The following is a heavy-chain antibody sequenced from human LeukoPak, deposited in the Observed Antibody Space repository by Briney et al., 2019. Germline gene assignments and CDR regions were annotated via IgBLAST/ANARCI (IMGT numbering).Heavy chain of an antibody. D-gene: IGHD3-10*01. CDR1: GYTFTGYY. V-gene: IGHV1-2*02. CDR2: INPNSGGT. CDR3: ARAAHGGVRGVPSY. Sequence: ASVKVSCKASGYTFTGYYMHWVRQAPGQGLEWMGWINPNSGGTNYAQKFQGRVTMTRDTSISTAYMELSGLRSDDTAVYYCARAAHGGVRGVPSYWGQRTLVTVSS. J-gene: IGHJ4*02.